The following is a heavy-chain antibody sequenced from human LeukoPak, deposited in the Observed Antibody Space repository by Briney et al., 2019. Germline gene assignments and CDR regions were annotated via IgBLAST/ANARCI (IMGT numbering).Heavy chain of an antibody. Sequence: SETLSLTCTVSGGSISNYYWSWIRQPPGKGLEYIGFIYHSGSTNYNPSFKSRVTMSVDKSKNQCSLRLSSVTAADTAIYFCARSTQASSTSFDYWGQGTLVTVSS. D-gene: IGHD6-6*01. J-gene: IGHJ4*02. V-gene: IGHV4-59*01. CDR3: ARSTQASSTSFDY. CDR1: GGSISNYY. CDR2: IYHSGST.